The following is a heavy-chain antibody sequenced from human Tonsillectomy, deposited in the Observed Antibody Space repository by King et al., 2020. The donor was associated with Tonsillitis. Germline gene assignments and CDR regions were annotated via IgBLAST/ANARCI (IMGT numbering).Heavy chain of an antibody. V-gene: IGHV4-31*03. CDR1: GGSISSGGYY. D-gene: IGHD1-26*01. CDR3: ARSHDGGTYN. CDR2: IYYSGST. Sequence: QLQESGPGLVKPSQTLSLTCTVAGGSISSGGYYCNWIRQHPGKGLEWIGYIYYSGSTYYNPSLKSRVTISVDTSKNQFSLKLSSVTAADTAVYYCARSHDGGTYNWGQGTLVTVSS. J-gene: IGHJ4*02.